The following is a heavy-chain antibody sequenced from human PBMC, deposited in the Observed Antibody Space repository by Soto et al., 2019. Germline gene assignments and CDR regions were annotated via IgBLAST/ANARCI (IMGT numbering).Heavy chain of an antibody. CDR2: ISGSGSGT. J-gene: IGHJ4*02. CDR1: GFNFNFYA. Sequence: EVQLLESGGGLVQPGGSLRLSCVASGFNFNFYAMSWVRRAPGKGLEWVSAISGSGSGTFYSDSVKGRFTISRDNPKNTLFLEMNSLRPEDAVVYYCAKDRMQNCTSTSGYRGGDSWGQGTLVTVSS. D-gene: IGHD2-2*01. V-gene: IGHV3-23*01. CDR3: AKDRMQNCTSTSGYRGGDS.